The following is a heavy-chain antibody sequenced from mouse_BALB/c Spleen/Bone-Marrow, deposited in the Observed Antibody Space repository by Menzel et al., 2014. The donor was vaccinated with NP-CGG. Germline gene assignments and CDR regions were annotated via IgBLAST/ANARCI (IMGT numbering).Heavy chain of an antibody. CDR2: INSNGGST. Sequence: EVHLVESGGGLVQPGGSLKLSCAASGFTFSSYGMSWVRQTPDKRLELVATINSNGGSTYYPDSVKGRFTISRDNAKNTLYLQMSSLKSEDTAMYYCARDYYGSSDYWSQGTTLTVSS. V-gene: IGHV5-6-3*01. J-gene: IGHJ2*01. CDR3: ARDYYGSSDY. D-gene: IGHD1-1*01. CDR1: GFTFSSYG.